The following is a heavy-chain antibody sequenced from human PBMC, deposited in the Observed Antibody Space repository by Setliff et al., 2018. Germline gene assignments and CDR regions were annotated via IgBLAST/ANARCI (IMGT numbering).Heavy chain of an antibody. Sequence: SSETLSLTCTVSGGSISSTTYYWGWIRQAPGKGLEWIGSISYSGSTYYNPSLESRVTMSVDTSKNHVSLKLSSVTAADTAVYYCARTGTYRYFDYWGQGTQVTVSS. CDR3: ARTGTYRYFDY. J-gene: IGHJ4*02. D-gene: IGHD1-1*01. CDR2: ISYSGST. CDR1: GGSISSTTYY. V-gene: IGHV4-39*02.